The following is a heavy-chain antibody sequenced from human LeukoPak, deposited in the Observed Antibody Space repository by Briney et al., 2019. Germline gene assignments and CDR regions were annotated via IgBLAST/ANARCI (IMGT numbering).Heavy chain of an antibody. CDR2: MYYSGST. J-gene: IGHJ3*02. CDR1: GGSISSSGYY. CDR3: ASHPTNFDAFDI. Sequence: SETLSLTCTVSGGSISSSGYYWGWIRQFPGKGLDWIGSMYYSGSTYYDPPLKSRVTISRDTSKNQFSLKLSSVTAADTAVYFCASHPTNFDAFDIWGQGTMVTVSS. D-gene: IGHD5-24*01. V-gene: IGHV4-39*01.